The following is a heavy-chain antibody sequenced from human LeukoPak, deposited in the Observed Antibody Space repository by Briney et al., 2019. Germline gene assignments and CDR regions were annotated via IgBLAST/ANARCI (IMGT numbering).Heavy chain of an antibody. Sequence: GGSLRLSCAASGFTFSSYGMHWVRQAPGKGLEWVAVISYDGSNKYYADSVKGRFTISRDNSKNTLYLQMDSLRAEDTAVYYCAKDWGVNYGDYYGNYFDYWGQGTLVTVSS. CDR1: GFTFSSYG. D-gene: IGHD4-17*01. CDR2: ISYDGSNK. J-gene: IGHJ4*02. CDR3: AKDWGVNYGDYYGNYFDY. V-gene: IGHV3-30*18.